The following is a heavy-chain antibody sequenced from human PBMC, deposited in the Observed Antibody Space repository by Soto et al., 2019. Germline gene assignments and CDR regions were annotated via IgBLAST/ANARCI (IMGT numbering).Heavy chain of an antibody. J-gene: IGHJ6*02. V-gene: IGHV3-30-3*01. CDR3: ARAMAGYCTNGVCYNCSGGSCYYYGMDV. Sequence: QVQLVESGGGVVQPGRSLRLSCAASGFTFSSYAMHWVRQAPGKGLEWVAVISYDGSNKYYADSVKGRFTISRDNSKNTLYLQMNSLRAEDTAVYYCARAMAGYCTNGVCYNCSGGSCYYYGMDVWGQGTTVTVSS. CDR1: GFTFSSYA. D-gene: IGHD2-8*01. CDR2: ISYDGSNK.